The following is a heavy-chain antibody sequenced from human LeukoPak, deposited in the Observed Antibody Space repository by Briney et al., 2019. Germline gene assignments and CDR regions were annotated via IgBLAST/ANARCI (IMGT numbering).Heavy chain of an antibody. D-gene: IGHD2-2*01. V-gene: IGHV4-59*12. CDR2: IFHSGNT. J-gene: IGHJ4*02. CDR3: ARGCGSTSCSTGNLDY. CDR1: GGSISSYY. Sequence: SETLSLTCTVSGGSISSYYWSWIRQPPGKGLEWIGYIFHSGNTYYNPSLKSRVTISIDRSKNQFSLRLSSVTAADTAVYYCARGCGSTSCSTGNLDYWGQGTLVTVSS.